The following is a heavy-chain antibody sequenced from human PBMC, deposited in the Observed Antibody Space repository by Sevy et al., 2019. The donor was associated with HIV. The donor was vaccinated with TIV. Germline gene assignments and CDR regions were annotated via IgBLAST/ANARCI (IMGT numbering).Heavy chain of an antibody. D-gene: IGHD2-15*01. J-gene: IGHJ6*02. CDR2: VSYEGGNR. V-gene: IGHV3-30*18. CDR1: AFTFSTYA. CDR3: AKDAGGCSGSNCYWATNYYGMDV. Sequence: GGSLRLSCAASAFTFSTYAMHWVRQAPGKGLEWVAVVSYEGGNRHYADSVKGRFTISRYNSKNTLYLQMNILRGEDSGVYYCAKDAGGCSGSNCYWATNYYGMDVWGQGTTVTVSS.